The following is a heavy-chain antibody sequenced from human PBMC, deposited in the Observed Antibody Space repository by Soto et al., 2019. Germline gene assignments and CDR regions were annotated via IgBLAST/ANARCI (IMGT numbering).Heavy chain of an antibody. CDR3: ACSNLLGYCSSTSCYWFDP. CDR2: IIPIFGTA. D-gene: IGHD2-2*01. J-gene: IGHJ5*02. Sequence: QVQLVQSGAEVKKPGSSVRVSCKASGGTFSSYAISWVRQAPGQGLEWMGGIIPIFGTANYAQKFQGRVTITADESTSTAYMELSSLRSEDTAVYYCACSNLLGYCSSTSCYWFDPWGQGTLVTVSS. V-gene: IGHV1-69*01. CDR1: GGTFSSYA.